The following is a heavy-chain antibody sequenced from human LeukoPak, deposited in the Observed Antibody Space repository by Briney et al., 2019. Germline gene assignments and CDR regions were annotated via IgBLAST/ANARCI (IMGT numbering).Heavy chain of an antibody. D-gene: IGHD3-22*01. J-gene: IGHJ4*02. CDR1: GITLTNYG. CDR2: ISGSGGST. CDR3: AKRGVVIRVILVGFHKEAYYFDS. Sequence: GGSLRLSCAVSGITLTNYGMSWVRQAPGKGLEWVAGISGSGGSTSYADSVKGRFTISRDNPRNTLYLQMNSLRAEDTAVYFCAKRGVVIRVILVGFHKEAYYFDSWGQGALVTVSS. V-gene: IGHV3-23*01.